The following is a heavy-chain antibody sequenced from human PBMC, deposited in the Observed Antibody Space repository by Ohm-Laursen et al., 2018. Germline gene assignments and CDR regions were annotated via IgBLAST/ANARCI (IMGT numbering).Heavy chain of an antibody. V-gene: IGHV3-21*04. CDR1: GFTFSSYS. D-gene: IGHD3-3*01. CDR2: ISSSSSYI. Sequence: SLRLSCAASGFTFSSYSMNWVRQAPGKGLEWVSCISSSSSYIYYADSVKGRFTISRDNAKNSLYLQMNSLRAEDTAVYYCARATHYDFWNGYYFDYWGQGTLVTVSS. CDR3: ARATHYDFWNGYYFDY. J-gene: IGHJ4*02.